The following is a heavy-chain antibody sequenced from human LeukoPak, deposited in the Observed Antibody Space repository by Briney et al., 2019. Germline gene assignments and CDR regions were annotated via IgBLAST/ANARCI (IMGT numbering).Heavy chain of an antibody. CDR3: ARMSIAAHYFDY. CDR2: IYHSGST. V-gene: IGHV4-4*07. D-gene: IGHD6-6*01. Sequence: SETLSLTCTVSGGSISSYYWSWIRQPAGKGLEWIGSIYHSGSTYYNPSLKSRVTISVDTSKNQFSLKLSSVTAADTAVYYCARMSIAAHYFDYWGQGTLVTVSS. CDR1: GGSISSYY. J-gene: IGHJ4*02.